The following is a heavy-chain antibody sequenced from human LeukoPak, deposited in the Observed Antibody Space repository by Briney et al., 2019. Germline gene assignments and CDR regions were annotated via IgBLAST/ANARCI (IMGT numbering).Heavy chain of an antibody. D-gene: IGHD3-3*01. CDR3: ARAETYYDFWSGPKNYYYYMDV. V-gene: IGHV4-4*07. Sequence: SETLSLTCTVSGGSISSYYWSWIRQPAGKGLELIGRIYTSGSTNYNPSLKSRVTMSVDTSKNQFSLKLSSVTAADTAVYYCARAETYYDFWSGPKNYYYYMDVWGKGTTVTVSS. CDR2: IYTSGST. J-gene: IGHJ6*03. CDR1: GGSISSYY.